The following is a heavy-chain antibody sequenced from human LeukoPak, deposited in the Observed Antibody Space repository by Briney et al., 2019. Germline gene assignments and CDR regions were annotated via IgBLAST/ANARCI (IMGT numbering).Heavy chain of an antibody. CDR3: AREFCSSTSCYPYMDV. CDR1: GGSISSYY. CDR2: IYYSGST. Sequence: SETLSLTCTVSGGSISSYYWSWIRQPPGKGLEWIGYIYYSGSTNYNPSLKSRVTISVDTSKNQFSLKLSSVTAADTAVYYCAREFCSSTSCYPYMDVWGKGTTVTVSS. V-gene: IGHV4-59*01. D-gene: IGHD2-2*01. J-gene: IGHJ6*03.